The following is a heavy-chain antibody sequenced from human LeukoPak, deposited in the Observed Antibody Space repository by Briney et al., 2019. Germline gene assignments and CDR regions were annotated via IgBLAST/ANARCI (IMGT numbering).Heavy chain of an antibody. CDR2: ISSSGTTI. CDR1: GFTFSDYY. D-gene: IGHD1-1*01. CDR3: ARVRVVWKLYDAFDI. J-gene: IGHJ3*02. V-gene: IGHV3-11*01. Sequence: GGSLRLSCAASGFTFSDYYMSWIRQAPGKGLEWLSYISSSGTTIYYADSVKGRFAISRDNAKNSLYLQMNSLRAEDTALYYCARVRVVWKLYDAFDIWGQGTKVTVSS.